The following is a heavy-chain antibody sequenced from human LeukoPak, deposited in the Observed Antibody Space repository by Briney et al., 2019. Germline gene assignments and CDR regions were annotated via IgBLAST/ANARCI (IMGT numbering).Heavy chain of an antibody. V-gene: IGHV3-30*04. J-gene: IGHJ5*02. D-gene: IGHD6-19*01. Sequence: GGSLRLSCAASGFTFSSYAMHWVRQAPGKGLEWVAVISYDGSNKYYADSVKGRFTISRDNSKNTLYLQMNSLRAEDTAVYYCARDGRIAVAGTRGGHNWFDPWGQGTLVTVSS. CDR3: ARDGRIAVAGTRGGHNWFDP. CDR1: GFTFSSYA. CDR2: ISYDGSNK.